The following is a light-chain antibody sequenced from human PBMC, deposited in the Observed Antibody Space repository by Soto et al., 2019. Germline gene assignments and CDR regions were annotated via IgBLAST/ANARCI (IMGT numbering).Light chain of an antibody. CDR3: QQSYSTPWT. CDR1: QSISSY. Sequence: DIQMTQSPSSLSASVGDRVTITCRASQSISSYLNWYQQKPEKAPKLLMYAASSLQSGVPSRFSGSGSGTDFTLTISSLQPEDFATYSCQQSYSTPWTFGQGTKVEIK. J-gene: IGKJ1*01. CDR2: AAS. V-gene: IGKV1-39*01.